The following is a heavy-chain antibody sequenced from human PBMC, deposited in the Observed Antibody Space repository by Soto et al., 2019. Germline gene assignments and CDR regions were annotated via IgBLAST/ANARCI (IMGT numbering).Heavy chain of an antibody. CDR3: ARLVYDTRLNYMYFDF. V-gene: IGHV4-4*02. J-gene: IGHJ4*02. CDR2: IFHDGTA. D-gene: IGHD6-6*01. Sequence: SETLSLTCAVSGVSLTSGNWWTWVRQPPQGGLEYIGEIFHDGTANYYPSFERRVAMSVDTSRNQFSLKLTSVTAADTAVYFCARLVYDTRLNYMYFDFWGPGTLVTVSS. CDR1: GVSLTSGNW.